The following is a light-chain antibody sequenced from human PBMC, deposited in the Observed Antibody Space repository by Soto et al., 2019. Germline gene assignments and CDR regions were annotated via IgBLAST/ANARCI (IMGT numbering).Light chain of an antibody. CDR2: GAS. CDR1: EDIGNN. CDR3: HQYKDWPLT. Sequence: EIVMTQSPVTLSLSPGERATLSGRASEDIGNNLAWYQQKPGQPPRLLIFGASTRATNIASRFGGTGSGTEFTLTITSLQSGDFATYSCHQYKDWPLTFGGGTKVEI. V-gene: IGKV3-15*01. J-gene: IGKJ4*01.